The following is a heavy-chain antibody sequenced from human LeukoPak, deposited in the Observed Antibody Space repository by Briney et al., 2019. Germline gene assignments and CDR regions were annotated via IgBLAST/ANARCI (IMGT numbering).Heavy chain of an antibody. J-gene: IGHJ4*02. CDR2: ISSSGSTI. D-gene: IGHD3-10*01. V-gene: IGHV3-48*03. CDR1: GFTFSSYE. Sequence: GGSLRLSCAASGFTFSSYEMNWVRQAPGKGLEWVSYISSSGSTIYYADSVKGRFTISRDNAKNSLYLQMNSLRAEDTAVYYCARDRARWFGDYWGQGTLVTVSS. CDR3: ARDRARWFGDY.